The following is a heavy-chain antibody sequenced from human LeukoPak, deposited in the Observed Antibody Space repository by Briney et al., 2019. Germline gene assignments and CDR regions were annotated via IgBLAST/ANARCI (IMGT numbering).Heavy chain of an antibody. CDR1: GGTFSSYA. CDR3: ARTLITMIVVVEWGSWFDP. V-gene: IGHV1-69*13. CDR2: IIPIFGTA. Sequence: GASVKVSCTASGGTFSSYAISWVRQAPGQGLEWMGGIIPIFGTANYAQKFQGRVTITADESTSTAYMELSSLRSEDTAVYYCARTLITMIVVVEWGSWFDPWGQGTLVTVSS. J-gene: IGHJ5*02. D-gene: IGHD3-22*01.